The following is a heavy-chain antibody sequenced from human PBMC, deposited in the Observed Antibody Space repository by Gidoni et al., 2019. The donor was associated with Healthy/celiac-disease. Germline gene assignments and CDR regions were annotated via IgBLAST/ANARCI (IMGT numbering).Heavy chain of an antibody. CDR3: AREIKQQLVRYFDY. CDR2: ISSSSSTI. V-gene: IGHV3-48*01. J-gene: IGHJ4*02. CDR1: GFTFSSYS. Sequence: EVQLVASGGGLVQPGGSLRLCCAASGFTFSSYSMNWVRQAPGKGLEWVSYISSSSSTIYYADSVKGRFTISRDNAKNSLYLQMNSLRAEDTAVYYCAREIKQQLVRYFDYWGQGTLVTVSS. D-gene: IGHD6-13*01.